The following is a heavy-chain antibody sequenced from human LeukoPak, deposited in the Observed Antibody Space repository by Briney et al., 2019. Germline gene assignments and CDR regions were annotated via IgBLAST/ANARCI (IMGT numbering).Heavy chain of an antibody. J-gene: IGHJ4*02. D-gene: IGHD3-22*01. Sequence: GGSLRLSCAASGFSVSSNYSTWVRQAPGKELEWVSVLYSNGYISYADSVKGRFTSSRDNSENTVYLQMDNLRPEDTAVYFCARGKLYSYESTSFYGPFDCWGQGTLVTVSS. CDR3: ARGKLYSYESTSFYGPFDC. CDR1: GFSVSSNY. CDR2: LYSNGYI. V-gene: IGHV3-53*01.